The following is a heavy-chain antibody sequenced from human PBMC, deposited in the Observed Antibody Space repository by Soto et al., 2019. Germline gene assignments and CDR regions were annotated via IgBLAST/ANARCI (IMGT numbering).Heavy chain of an antibody. J-gene: IGHJ6*02. CDR3: ARAPRGYSYGPTDYYYYYGMDV. Sequence: QVQLVESGGGVVQPGRSLRLSCAVSGFTFSSYGMHWVRQAPGKGLEWVAVIWYDGSNKYYADSVKGRFTISRDNSKNTLYLQMNSLRAEDTAVYYCARAPRGYSYGPTDYYYYYGMDVWGQGTTVTVSS. CDR1: GFTFSSYG. CDR2: IWYDGSNK. D-gene: IGHD5-18*01. V-gene: IGHV3-33*01.